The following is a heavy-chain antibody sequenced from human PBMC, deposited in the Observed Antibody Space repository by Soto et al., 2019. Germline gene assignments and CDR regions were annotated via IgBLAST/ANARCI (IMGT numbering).Heavy chain of an antibody. D-gene: IGHD3-10*01. J-gene: IGHJ3*02. CDR3: ARGVYGSGTYYTGSSAFDI. V-gene: IGHV1-69*06. Sequence: QVQLEQSGAEVKKPGSSVKVSCKASGGTLSDHGVAWLRQAPGQGLAWMGGTIPVFNTARYTQKFQDRVTVTADKFSHMAYMELSSPTSADRAFDFCARGVYGSGTYYTGSSAFDIWGQGTMVIVSS. CDR1: GGTLSDHG. CDR2: TIPVFNTA.